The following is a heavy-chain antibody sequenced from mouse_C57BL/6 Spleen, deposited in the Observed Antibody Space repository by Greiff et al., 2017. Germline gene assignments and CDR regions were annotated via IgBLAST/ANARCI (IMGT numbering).Heavy chain of an antibody. J-gene: IGHJ2*01. V-gene: IGHV1-4*01. CDR1: GYTFTSYT. CDR3: ARGRGGDYFDY. Sequence: QVQLQQSGAELARPGASVTMSCKASGYTFTSYTMHWVKQRPGQGLEWIGYLNPSSGYTKYNQKFKDKATLTADKSSSTAYMQLSSLTSEDSAVYYCARGRGGDYFDYWGQGTTLTVAS. CDR2: LNPSSGYT. D-gene: IGHD1-1*02.